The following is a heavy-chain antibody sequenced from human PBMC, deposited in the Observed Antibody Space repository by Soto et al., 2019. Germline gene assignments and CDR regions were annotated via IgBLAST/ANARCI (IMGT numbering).Heavy chain of an antibody. J-gene: IGHJ4*02. D-gene: IGHD3-22*01. V-gene: IGHV3-7*03. CDR1: GFTFSSYW. CDR3: ARDHHYYDSSGYYYVPLDY. CDR2: IKQDGSEK. Sequence: PGGSLRLSCAASGFTFSSYWMSWVRQAPGKGLEWVANIKQDGSEKYYVDSVKGRFTISRDNAKNSLYLQMNSLRAEDTAVYYCARDHHYYDSSGYYYVPLDYWGQGTLVTVSS.